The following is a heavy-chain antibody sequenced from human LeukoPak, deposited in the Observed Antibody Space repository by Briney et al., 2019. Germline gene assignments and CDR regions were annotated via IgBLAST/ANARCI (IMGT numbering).Heavy chain of an antibody. D-gene: IGHD5-18*01. CDR1: GFTLSSYW. Sequence: PGVSLRLSCAASGFTLSSYWMHWVRQAPGKGLVWVSRINSDESTTNYADSVKGRFTISRDNAKNTVHLQMNSLRVEDTAVYYCARVSASRYAYDYWGQGTLVTVSS. CDR3: ARVSASRYAYDY. J-gene: IGHJ4*02. V-gene: IGHV3-74*01. CDR2: INSDESTT.